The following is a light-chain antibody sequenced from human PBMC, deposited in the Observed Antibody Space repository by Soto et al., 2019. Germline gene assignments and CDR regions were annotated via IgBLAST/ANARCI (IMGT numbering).Light chain of an antibody. CDR2: SAS. CDR1: QSMSDS. V-gene: IGKV1-39*01. J-gene: IGKJ2*01. CDR3: QQSYSNSYT. Sequence: DIQLTQSPSSLSASVGDRITITCRASQSMSDSLNWYQQKLGQAPKLLIYSASNLESGVPSRFSGGGSGTDFTLTISSLQPEDIGTYFCQQSYSNSYTFGQGTTLEIK.